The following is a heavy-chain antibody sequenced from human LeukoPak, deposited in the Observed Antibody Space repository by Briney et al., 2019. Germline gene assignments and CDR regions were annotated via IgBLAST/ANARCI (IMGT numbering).Heavy chain of an antibody. J-gene: IGHJ6*02. Sequence: GSLRLSCAASGFTFSSYAMSWVRQAPGKGLEWVSAISGSGGSTYYADSVKGRFTISRDNSKNTLYLQMNSLRPEDTAVYYCAKGAVAATNAAYYGMDVWGQGTTVTVSS. CDR2: ISGSGGST. CDR1: GFTFSSYA. CDR3: AKGAVAATNAAYYGMDV. D-gene: IGHD2-15*01. V-gene: IGHV3-23*01.